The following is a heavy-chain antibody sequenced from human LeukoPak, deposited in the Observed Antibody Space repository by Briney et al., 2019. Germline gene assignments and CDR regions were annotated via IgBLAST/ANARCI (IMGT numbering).Heavy chain of an antibody. Sequence: SVKVSCKASGGAFSSYAISWVRQAPGQGLEWVGGIIPIFGTANYAQKFQGRVTITADESTSTAYMELSSLRSEDTAVYYCARDPGGPIHYDSSVFDPWGQGTLVTVSS. V-gene: IGHV1-69*13. D-gene: IGHD3-22*01. J-gene: IGHJ5*02. CDR3: ARDPGGPIHYDSSVFDP. CDR1: GGAFSSYA. CDR2: IIPIFGTA.